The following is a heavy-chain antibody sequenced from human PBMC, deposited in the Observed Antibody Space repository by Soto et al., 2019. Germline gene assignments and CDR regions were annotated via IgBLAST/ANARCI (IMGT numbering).Heavy chain of an antibody. J-gene: IGHJ3*02. CDR2: IRRDGGEA. D-gene: IGHD3-22*01. V-gene: IGHV3-7*05. CDR1: GFTFSYYW. Sequence: DVQLMESGGCLVQPGGSLRLSCAASGFTFSYYWMTLVRQAPGKGLEWVANIRRDGGEAHYVDSVKGRFSVSRDNAKETLYLQMTSLRIEDTAVYYCSSDATYRDSSFYYDVFDIWGQGTKVTVSS. CDR3: SSDATYRDSSFYYDVFDI.